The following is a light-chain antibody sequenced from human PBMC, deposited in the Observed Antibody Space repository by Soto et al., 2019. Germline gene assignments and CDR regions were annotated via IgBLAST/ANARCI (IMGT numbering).Light chain of an antibody. CDR2: KTS. J-gene: IGKJ1*01. V-gene: IGKV1-5*03. CDR1: QSISTW. Sequence: DVPMTQSPSILYASVGDRVTITCRASQSISTWLAWYQQKPGKPPNLLIYKTSTLQSGVPSRFSGGGSGTEFTLMISSLQPDDFATYYCQHYYNYPWTFGQGTKVDMK. CDR3: QHYYNYPWT.